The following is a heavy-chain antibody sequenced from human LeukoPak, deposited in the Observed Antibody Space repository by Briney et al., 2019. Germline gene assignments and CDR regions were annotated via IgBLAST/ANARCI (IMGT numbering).Heavy chain of an antibody. CDR3: AKDRGDLPPYFDY. Sequence: PGGSLRLSCAATGFTFSSYAMSWVRQAPGKGLEWVSAISGSGGSTYYADSVKGRFTISRDKSKNTLYLQMNSLRAEDTAVYYCAKDRGDLPPYFDYWGQGTLVTVSS. J-gene: IGHJ4*02. D-gene: IGHD2-21*02. CDR1: GFTFSSYA. CDR2: ISGSGGST. V-gene: IGHV3-23*01.